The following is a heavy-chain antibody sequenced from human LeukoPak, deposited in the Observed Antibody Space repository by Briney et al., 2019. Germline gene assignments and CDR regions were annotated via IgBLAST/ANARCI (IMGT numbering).Heavy chain of an antibody. CDR3: ARGGSYLSAFDI. D-gene: IGHD1-26*01. CDR1: GFTFSSYG. J-gene: IGHJ3*02. V-gene: IGHV3-53*01. Sequence: GGTLRLSCAASGFTFSSYGMSWVRQAPGKGLEWVSIIYSGGSTFYADSVKGRFTISRDNPKNTLYLQMNSLRAEDTAVYYCARGGSYLSAFDIWGQGTMVTVSS. CDR2: IYSGGST.